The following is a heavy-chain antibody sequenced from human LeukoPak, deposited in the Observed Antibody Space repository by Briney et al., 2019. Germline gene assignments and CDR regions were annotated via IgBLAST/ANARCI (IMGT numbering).Heavy chain of an antibody. V-gene: IGHV1-18*01. J-gene: IGHJ4*02. CDR2: ISAYNGNT. Sequence: ASVKVSCKASGYTFTSYGISWVRQAPGQGLEWMGWISAYNGNTNRAQKLQGRVTMTTDTSTSTAYMELRSLRSDDTAVYYCARDGEYSSSWPNDYWGQGTLVTVSS. CDR1: GYTFTSYG. CDR3: ARDGEYSSSWPNDY. D-gene: IGHD6-13*01.